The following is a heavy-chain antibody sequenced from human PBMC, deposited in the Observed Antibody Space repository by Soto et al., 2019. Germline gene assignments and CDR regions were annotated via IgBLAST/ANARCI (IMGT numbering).Heavy chain of an antibody. Sequence: GGSLRLSCAASGFTFSIYWMYWVRQAPGKGLVWVSHINGDGSSTNYADSVKGRFTISRDNAKNTLYLQMNSLRAEDTAVYYCARDDWGPSPWGQGTLVTVSS. CDR2: INGDGSST. V-gene: IGHV3-74*01. CDR1: GFTFSIYW. CDR3: ARDDWGPSP. D-gene: IGHD2-21*01. J-gene: IGHJ5*02.